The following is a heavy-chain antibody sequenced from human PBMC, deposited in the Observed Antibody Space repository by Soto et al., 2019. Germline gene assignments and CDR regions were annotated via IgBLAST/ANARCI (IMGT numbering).Heavy chain of an antibody. V-gene: IGHV4-39*01. CDR2: VFYTGFT. D-gene: IGHD1-20*01. Sequence: PSETLSLTCAVSGASISGSYYYWAWLRQSPGKGPEWIGSVFYTGFTSYNPSLESRVSVSVDTSKSQFSLKLSAVTAADTAVYSRDPYKNGSNWNYFDNWGQGALVTVSS. CDR1: GASISGSYYY. J-gene: IGHJ4*02. CDR3: DPYKNGSNWNYFDN.